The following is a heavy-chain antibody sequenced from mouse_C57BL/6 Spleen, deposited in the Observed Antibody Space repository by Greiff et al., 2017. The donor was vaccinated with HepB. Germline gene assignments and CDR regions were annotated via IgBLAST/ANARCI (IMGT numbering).Heavy chain of an antibody. V-gene: IGHV1-18*01. CDR1: GYTFTDYN. CDR3: ARNSYAMDY. J-gene: IGHJ4*01. Sequence: VQLKESGPELVKPGASVKIPCKASGYTFTDYNMDWVKQSHGKSLEWIGDINPNNGGTIYNQKFKGKATLTVDKSSSTAYMELRSLTSEDTAVYYCARNSYAMDYWGQGTSVTVSS. CDR2: INPNNGGT.